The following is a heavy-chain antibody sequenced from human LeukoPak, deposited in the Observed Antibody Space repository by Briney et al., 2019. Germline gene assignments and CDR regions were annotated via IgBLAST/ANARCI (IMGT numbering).Heavy chain of an antibody. V-gene: IGHV6-1*01. Sequence: SQTLSLTWAISGDSVSNNSAVWNWIRQSPSRGLEWLGRTYYRSKWYNDYAVSVKSRITINPDTSKNQFSLQLNSVTPEDTAVYYCARVGGSYDPFDIWGQGTMVTVSS. D-gene: IGHD1-26*01. CDR1: GDSVSNNSAV. CDR2: TYYRSKWYN. J-gene: IGHJ3*02. CDR3: ARVGGSYDPFDI.